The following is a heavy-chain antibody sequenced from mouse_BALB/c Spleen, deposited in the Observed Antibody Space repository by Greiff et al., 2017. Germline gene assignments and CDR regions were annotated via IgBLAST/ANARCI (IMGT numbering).Heavy chain of an antibody. CDR2: ISSGSSTI. Sequence: EVQLVESGGGLVQPGGSRKLSCAASGFTFSSFGMHWVRQAPEKGLEWVAYISSGSSTIYYADTVKGRFTISRDNPKNTLFLQMTSLRSEDTAMYYCARKTTASYFDYWGQGTTLTVSS. D-gene: IGHD1-2*01. CDR3: ARKTTASYFDY. V-gene: IGHV5-17*02. J-gene: IGHJ2*01. CDR1: GFTFSSFG.